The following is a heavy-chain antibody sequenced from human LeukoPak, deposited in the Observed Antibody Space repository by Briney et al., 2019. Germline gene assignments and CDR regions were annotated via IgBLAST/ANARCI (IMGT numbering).Heavy chain of an antibody. CDR2: IIPIFGTA. CDR1: GGTFSSYA. D-gene: IGHD5-24*01. V-gene: IGHV1-69*13. Sequence: SVKVSCKASGGTFSSYAISWVRQAPGQGLEWMGGIIPIFGTANYAQKFQGRVTITADESTSTAYMELSSLRSEDTAVYYCARDGQGTKEDGYNQRRFDYWGQGALVTVSS. J-gene: IGHJ4*02. CDR3: ARDGQGTKEDGYNQRRFDY.